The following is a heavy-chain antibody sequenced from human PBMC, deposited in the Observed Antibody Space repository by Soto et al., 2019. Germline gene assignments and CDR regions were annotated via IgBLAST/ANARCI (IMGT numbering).Heavy chain of an antibody. CDR3: ARGVDNDWFDP. V-gene: IGHV4-34*01. J-gene: IGHJ5*02. CDR1: GGSFSGYY. Sequence: SETLSLTCAVYGGSFSGYYRSWIRQPPGKGLEWIGEINHSGSTNYNPSLKSRVTISVDTSKNQFSLKLSSVTAADTAVYYCARGVDNDWFDPWGQGTLVTVSS. CDR2: INHSGST.